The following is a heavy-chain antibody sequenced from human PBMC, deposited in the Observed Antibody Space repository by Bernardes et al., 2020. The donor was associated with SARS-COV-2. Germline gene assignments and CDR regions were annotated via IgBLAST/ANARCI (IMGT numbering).Heavy chain of an antibody. V-gene: IGHV3-11*01. CDR1: GFTFSDYY. J-gene: IGHJ6*02. CDR3: ARDSRVINFENYYYYGMDV. Sequence: GGSLRLSCAASGFTFSDYYMSWIRQAPGKGLEWVSYISSSGSTIYYADSVKGRFTISRDNAKNSLYLQMNSLRAEDTAVYYCARDSRVINFENYYYYGMDVWGQGTTVTVSS. CDR2: ISSSGSTI. D-gene: IGHD1-20*01.